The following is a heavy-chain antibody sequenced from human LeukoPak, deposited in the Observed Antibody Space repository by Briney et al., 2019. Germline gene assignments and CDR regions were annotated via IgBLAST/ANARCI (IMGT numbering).Heavy chain of an antibody. CDR2: IYHSGST. D-gene: IGHD6-19*01. J-gene: IGHJ4*02. Sequence: PSETLSLTCTVSGYSISSGYYWGWIRQPPGKGLEWIGSIYHSGSTYYNPSLKSRVTISVDTSKNQFSLKLSSVTAADTAVYYCARSTYSSGPVDYWGQGTLVTVSS. CDR3: ARSTYSSGPVDY. V-gene: IGHV4-38-2*02. CDR1: GYSISSGYY.